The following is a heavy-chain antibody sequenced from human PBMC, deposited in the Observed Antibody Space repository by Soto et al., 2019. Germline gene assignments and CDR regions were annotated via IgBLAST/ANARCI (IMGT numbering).Heavy chain of an antibody. CDR2: VNPKNGDT. V-gene: IGHV1-2*02. J-gene: IGHJ4*02. CDR1: GYTFTDYF. D-gene: IGHD6-6*01. CDR3: ARPTASRELVY. Sequence: ASVKVSCKASGYTFTDYFLHWVRQAPGHGLEWMEWVNPKNGDTSYAQKFQDRVTMTRDTAISSAYMELTSLRSDDTAVYYCARPTASRELVYWGQGTPVTVSS.